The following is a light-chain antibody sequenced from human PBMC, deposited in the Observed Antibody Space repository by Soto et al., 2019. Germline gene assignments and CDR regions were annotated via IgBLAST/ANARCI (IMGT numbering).Light chain of an antibody. CDR2: DAS. V-gene: IGKV3-11*01. CDR3: QQRSNWPYT. Sequence: EIVLTQSPATLSLSPGERATLSCRASQSVRSYLAWYQHKPGQAPRLLIYDASNRATGIPTRFSGSGSGTDFTLTISSLEPEDFAVYYSQQRSNWPYTLGQGTKLEIK. CDR1: QSVRSY. J-gene: IGKJ2*01.